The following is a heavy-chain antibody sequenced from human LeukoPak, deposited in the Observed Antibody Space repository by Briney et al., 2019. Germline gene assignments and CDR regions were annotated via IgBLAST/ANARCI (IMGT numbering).Heavy chain of an antibody. Sequence: GASVKVSCKASGYTFTGYYMHWVRQAPGQGLEWMGGIIPIFGTANYAQKFQGRVTITADKSTSTAYMELSSLRSEDTAVYYCARDAAGETLNDAFDIWGQGTMVTVSS. D-gene: IGHD2-21*01. CDR2: IIPIFGTA. V-gene: IGHV1-69*06. J-gene: IGHJ3*02. CDR3: ARDAAGETLNDAFDI. CDR1: GYTFTGYY.